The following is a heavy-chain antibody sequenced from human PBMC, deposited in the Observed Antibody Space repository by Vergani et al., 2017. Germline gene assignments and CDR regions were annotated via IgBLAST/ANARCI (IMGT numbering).Heavy chain of an antibody. D-gene: IGHD6-19*01. CDR2: IYTSGRT. CDR3: ASDTHSGQRADR. J-gene: IGHJ5*02. V-gene: IGHV4-61*02. CDR1: GGSISSGTYY. Sequence: QVQLQESGPGLVKPSQTLSLTCTVSGGSISSGTYYWSWIRQPAGKTLEWIGRIYTSGRTYYNPSLKTRVTISVDTSKNQFSLTLTSVTAADTAVYYCASDTHSGQRADRWGQGILVTVTS.